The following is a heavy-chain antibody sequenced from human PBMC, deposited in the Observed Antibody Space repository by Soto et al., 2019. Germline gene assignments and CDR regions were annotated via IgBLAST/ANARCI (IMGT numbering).Heavy chain of an antibody. D-gene: IGHD3-10*01. V-gene: IGHV1-8*01. Sequence: QVQLVQSGAGVKMPGASVRVSCKASGYTFISHDISWVRQATGQGLEWMGWMNPNSGNTGYGQKFQGRVTMTRNTPTSTAYVELSSLRSDDTAVYYCARGRYAIRGAFIIGELDYWGQGSLVIVSS. J-gene: IGHJ4*02. CDR1: GYTFISHD. CDR3: ARGRYAIRGAFIIGELDY. CDR2: MNPNSGNT.